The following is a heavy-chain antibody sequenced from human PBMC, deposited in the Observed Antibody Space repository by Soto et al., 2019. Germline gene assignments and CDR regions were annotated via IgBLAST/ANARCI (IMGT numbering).Heavy chain of an antibody. CDR3: ARELGINAFDI. J-gene: IGHJ3*02. D-gene: IGHD7-27*01. CDR2: IYYSGGT. Sequence: SQTLSLTCTVSGGSVSSGSYYWSWIRQPPGKGLEWIGYIYYSGGTNYNPSLKSRVTISVDTSKNQFSLKLSSVTAADTAVYYCARELGINAFDIWGQGTMVTVSS. CDR1: GGSVSSGSYY. V-gene: IGHV4-61*01.